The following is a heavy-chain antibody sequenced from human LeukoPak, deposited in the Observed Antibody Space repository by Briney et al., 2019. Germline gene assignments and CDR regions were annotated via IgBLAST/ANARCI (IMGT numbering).Heavy chain of an antibody. CDR2: ISYHGTNK. J-gene: IGHJ4*02. D-gene: IGHD3-10*01. Sequence: GGSLRLSCAASGFTFNSYAIHWVRQAPGKGLEWVAVISYHGTNKYYADSVKGRFTISRDNPKNTLYLQMNSLRAEDTAVYYCARDLSGSTTGYFDYWGQGTLVTVSS. CDR3: ARDLSGSTTGYFDY. V-gene: IGHV3-30*03. CDR1: GFTFNSYA.